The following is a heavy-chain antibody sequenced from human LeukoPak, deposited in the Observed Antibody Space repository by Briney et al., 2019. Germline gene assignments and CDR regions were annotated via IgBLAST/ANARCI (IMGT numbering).Heavy chain of an antibody. Sequence: ASVKVSCKASGYTFTSYYMHWVRQAPGQGLEWMGWIDPNSGATNYAQKFQGRVTMTRDTSISTAYMELSRLRSDDTAVYYCARGSIVGATFDYFDYWGQGTLVTVSS. D-gene: IGHD1-26*01. J-gene: IGHJ4*02. CDR2: IDPNSGAT. V-gene: IGHV1-2*02. CDR1: GYTFTSYY. CDR3: ARGSIVGATFDYFDY.